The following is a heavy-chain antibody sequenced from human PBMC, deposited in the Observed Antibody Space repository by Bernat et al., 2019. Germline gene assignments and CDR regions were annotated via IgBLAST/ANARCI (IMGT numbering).Heavy chain of an antibody. CDR2: IYPSDSNT. Sequence: EVQLVQSGAEVNKPGESLKISCKGSGYSFTTSWIGWVRQTPGKGLEWMGIIYPSDSNTRYSPSFQGKVIISVDKSISTAYLQWSSLKASDTAIYYCAAKMSGGWYDAFDVWGHGTMVTVSS. V-gene: IGHV5-51*01. J-gene: IGHJ3*01. CDR1: GYSFTTSW. D-gene: IGHD6-19*01. CDR3: AAKMSGGWYDAFDV.